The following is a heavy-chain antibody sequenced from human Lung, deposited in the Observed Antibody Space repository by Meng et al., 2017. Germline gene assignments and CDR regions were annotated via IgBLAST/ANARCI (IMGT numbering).Heavy chain of an antibody. CDR3: TTDMHLPFDH. CDR1: GFTFSHAY. V-gene: IGHV3-15*01. Sequence: EVQVVESGGGLVKPGGSLRLSCAVSGFTFSHAYMSWVRQAPAKGLEWVGRIKSTPDGGTTDYAAPVEGRFTISTDDSKNTLYLHMNSLKTEDTAVYYCTTDMHLPFDHWGQGTLVTVSS. J-gene: IGHJ4*02. CDR2: IKSTPDGGTT.